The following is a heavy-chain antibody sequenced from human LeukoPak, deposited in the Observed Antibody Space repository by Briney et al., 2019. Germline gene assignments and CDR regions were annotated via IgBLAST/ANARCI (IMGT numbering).Heavy chain of an antibody. J-gene: IGHJ4*02. D-gene: IGHD3-16*01. V-gene: IGHV3-48*01. CDR2: ISSSSSTI. Sequence: PGGSLRLSCAASGFTFSSYSMNWVRQAPGKGLEWVSYISSSSSTIYYADSVKGRFTISRDNAKNSLYLQMNSLRAEDTAVYYCARDLKDYVFLARSAPPRDRIDYWGQGTLVTVSS. CDR3: ARDLKDYVFLARSAPPRDRIDY. CDR1: GFTFSSYS.